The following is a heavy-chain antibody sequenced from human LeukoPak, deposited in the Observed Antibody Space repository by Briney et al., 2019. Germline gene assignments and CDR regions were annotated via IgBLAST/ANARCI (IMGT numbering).Heavy chain of an antibody. J-gene: IGHJ4*02. D-gene: IGHD2-2*01. V-gene: IGHV3-9*01. CDR1: GFTFENHV. CDR3: AKDLGGSATTV. Sequence: GGSLRLSCAASGFTFENHVMHWVRQAPGKGLEWVSSISWSGDRMGYADAVKGRFTISRDNAKNSLFLQMNSLRVEDTALYYCAKDLGGSATTVWGQGTLVTVSS. CDR2: ISWSGDRM.